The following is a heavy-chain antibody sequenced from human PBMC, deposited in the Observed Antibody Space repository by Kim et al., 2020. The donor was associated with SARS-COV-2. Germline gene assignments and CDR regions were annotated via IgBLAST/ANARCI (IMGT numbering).Heavy chain of an antibody. CDR2: IKHDGSDK. D-gene: IGHD1-20*01. CDR1: GFTFNTYW. V-gene: IGHV3-7*01. Sequence: GGSLRLSCAASGFTFNTYWMSWVRQAPGKGLEWVANIKHDGSDKNYVDSVKGRFTISRDNGESSLYLQMNSLRVEDTAIYYCATHNNWSFWDWGQGTLVT. J-gene: IGHJ4*02. CDR3: ATHNNWSFWD.